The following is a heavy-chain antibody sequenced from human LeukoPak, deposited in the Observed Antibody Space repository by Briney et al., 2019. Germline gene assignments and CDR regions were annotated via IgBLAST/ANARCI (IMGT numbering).Heavy chain of an antibody. J-gene: IGHJ5*02. Sequence: GGSLRLSCAASGFTFDDYAMHWVRQAPGKGLEWVSGNSWNSGSIGYADSVKGRFTISRDNAKDSLYLQMNSLRAEDTALYYCAKGGYCSSTSCYTGIGSWFDPWGQGTLVTVSS. CDR1: GFTFDDYA. CDR2: NSWNSGSI. D-gene: IGHD2-2*02. V-gene: IGHV3-9*01. CDR3: AKGGYCSSTSCYTGIGSWFDP.